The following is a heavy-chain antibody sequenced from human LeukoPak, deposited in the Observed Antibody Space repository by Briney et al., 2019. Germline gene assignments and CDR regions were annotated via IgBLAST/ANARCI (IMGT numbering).Heavy chain of an antibody. V-gene: IGHV4-34*01. CDR2: INHSGST. CDR1: GGSFSGYY. Sequence: PSETLSLTCAVYGGSFSGYYWSWIRQPPGKGLEWIGEINHSGSTNYNPSLKSRVTISVDTSKNQFSLKLSSVTAADTAVYYCARWVVVVPAAMNWFDTWGQGTLVTVSS. J-gene: IGHJ5*02. D-gene: IGHD2-2*01. CDR3: ARWVVVVPAAMNWFDT.